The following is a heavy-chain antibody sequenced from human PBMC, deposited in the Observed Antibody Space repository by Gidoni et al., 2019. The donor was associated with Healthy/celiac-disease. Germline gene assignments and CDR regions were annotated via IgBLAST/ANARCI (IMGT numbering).Heavy chain of an antibody. CDR1: GCSISSGSYY. Sequence: QVQLQESGSGLVKPSQTLSLTCTVSGCSISSGSYYWRWIRQPAGKGLEWIGRIYTSGSTNYNPSLKSRVTISVDTSKNQFPLKLSSVTAADTAVYYCARGRPAGYSSTLFDYWGQGTLVTVSS. J-gene: IGHJ4*02. CDR2: IYTSGST. D-gene: IGHD6-13*01. V-gene: IGHV4-61*02. CDR3: ARGRPAGYSSTLFDY.